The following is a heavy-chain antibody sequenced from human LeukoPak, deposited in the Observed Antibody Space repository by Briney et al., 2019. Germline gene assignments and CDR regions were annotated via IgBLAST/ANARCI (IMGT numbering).Heavy chain of an antibody. CDR3: ARYGSGSS. J-gene: IGHJ5*01. Sequence: GSLRLSCAASGFTFSSYEMNWVRQPPGKGLEWVSYIISSGSTIYYADSVKGRFTISRNNAKNSLYLQMNSLRAEDTAVYYCARYGSGSSWGQGTLVTVSS. D-gene: IGHD3-10*01. V-gene: IGHV3-48*03. CDR1: GFTFSSYE. CDR2: IISSGSTI.